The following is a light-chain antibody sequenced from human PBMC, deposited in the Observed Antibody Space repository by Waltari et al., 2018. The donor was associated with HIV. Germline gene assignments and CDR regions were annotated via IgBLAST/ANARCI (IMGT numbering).Light chain of an antibody. CDR1: TSDVGGLDY. CDR2: EVT. CDR3: TSYTSSSTLGV. J-gene: IGLJ2*01. V-gene: IGLV2-14*01. Sequence: QSALTQPASVSGSPGQSVTISCTGTTSDVGGLDYVCWYQHHPGRAPTLIIYEVTNWPSGVPARFSGSKSGNAASLTISGLQAEDEADYFCTSYTSSSTLGVFGGGTRLTVL.